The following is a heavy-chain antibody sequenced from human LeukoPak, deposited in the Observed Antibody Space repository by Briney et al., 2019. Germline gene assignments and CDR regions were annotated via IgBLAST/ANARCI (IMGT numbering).Heavy chain of an antibody. CDR3: ARARYYYDSSGYHYFDY. Sequence: SETLSLTCTVSGGSISSGSYYWSWIRQPAGKGLEWIGRIYTSGSTNYNPSLKSRVTISVDTSKNQFSLKLSSVTAADTAVYYCARARYYYDSSGYHYFDYWGQGTLVTVSS. V-gene: IGHV4-61*02. CDR2: IYTSGST. J-gene: IGHJ4*02. D-gene: IGHD3-22*01. CDR1: GGSISSGSYY.